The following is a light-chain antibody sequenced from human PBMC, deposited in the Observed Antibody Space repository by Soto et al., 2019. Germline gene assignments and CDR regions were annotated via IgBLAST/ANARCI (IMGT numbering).Light chain of an antibody. J-gene: IGKJ1*01. V-gene: IGKV3-15*01. CDR2: GAS. CDR1: QSVSST. CDR3: QQYNKWPPWT. Sequence: EIVMTQSPATLSVSPGERATLSCRASQSVSSTLAWYQQKPGQAPRLLIYGASTRATGIPASFSGSGSGPEFTLTISSLQSEDFAVYYCQQYNKWPPWTFGQGTKVDIK.